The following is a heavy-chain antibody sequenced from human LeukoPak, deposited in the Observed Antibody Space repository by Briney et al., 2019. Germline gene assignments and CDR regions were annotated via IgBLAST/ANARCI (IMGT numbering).Heavy chain of an antibody. D-gene: IGHD3-22*01. J-gene: IGHJ4*02. CDR2: ISGSGGST. CDR1: GFTFSSYA. V-gene: IGHV3-23*01. Sequence: GGSLRLSCAASGFTFSSYAMGWVRQAPGKGLEWVSAISGSGGSTYYADSVKGRFTISRDNSKNTLYLQMNSLRAEDTAVYYCAKDGLGYYDSSGYFDYWGQGTLVTVSS. CDR3: AKDGLGYYDSSGYFDY.